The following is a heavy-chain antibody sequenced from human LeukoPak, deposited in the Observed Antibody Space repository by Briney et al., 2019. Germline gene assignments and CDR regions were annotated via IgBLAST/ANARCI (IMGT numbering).Heavy chain of an antibody. CDR1: GLTFSDYY. CDR3: ATGRRHSDY. J-gene: IGHJ4*02. Sequence: GGSLRLSCVASGLTFSDYYMSWIRQAPGKGLEWVSYIGVSGVTIYSADSVKGRFTISRDNAKNSLYLLMDSLRAEDTAMYYCATGRRHSDYWGQGTLVTVSS. V-gene: IGHV3-11*01. CDR2: IGVSGVTI.